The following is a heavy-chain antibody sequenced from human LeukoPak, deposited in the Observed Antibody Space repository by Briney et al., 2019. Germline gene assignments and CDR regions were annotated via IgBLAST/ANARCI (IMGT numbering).Heavy chain of an antibody. CDR3: ARDARRGFDYSNSLEY. D-gene: IGHD4-11*01. V-gene: IGHV3-33*01. CDR1: GFIFSHYG. Sequence: PGGSLRLSCAASGFIFSHYGMHWVRQAPGKGLEWVAVIWSDASNRFYAGSVKGRFTISRDNSQNTLFLQMNSLRAEDTAMYYCARDARRGFDYSNSLEYWGHGTLVTVSS. J-gene: IGHJ4*01. CDR2: IWSDASNR.